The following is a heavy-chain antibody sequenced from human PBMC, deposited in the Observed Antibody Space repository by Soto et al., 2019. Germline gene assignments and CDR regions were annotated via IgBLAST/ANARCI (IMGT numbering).Heavy chain of an antibody. D-gene: IGHD3-10*01. Sequence: QVQLQQWGAGLLKPSETLSLTCAVYGGSFSGYYWSWIRQPPGKGLEWIGEINHSGSTNYNPSLKSRVTKSVDTSKNQITLKLRTVTAADTTVYYSARGGQTMVRGVIEKGYYFDYWSQGTLVTVSS. CDR1: GGSFSGYY. CDR2: INHSGST. V-gene: IGHV4-34*01. CDR3: ARGGQTMVRGVIEKGYYFDY. J-gene: IGHJ4*02.